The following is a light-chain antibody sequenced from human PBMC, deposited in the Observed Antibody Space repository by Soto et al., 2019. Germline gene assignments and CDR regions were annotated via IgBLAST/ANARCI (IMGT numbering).Light chain of an antibody. CDR3: QQYNGYQLA. CDR2: SAS. CDR1: QGMSTY. V-gene: IGKV1-9*01. Sequence: DIQLTQSPSFLSASVGDTVTITCRASQGMSTYLAWYQQKPGKVPKLLIRSASTLQSGVPPRFSGGGSGTAISLTTSTLQPDGSGIYYWQQYNGYQLACGGGTNVEIK. J-gene: IGKJ4*01.